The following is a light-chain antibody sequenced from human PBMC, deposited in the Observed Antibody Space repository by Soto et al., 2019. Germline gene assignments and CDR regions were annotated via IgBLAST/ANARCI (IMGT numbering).Light chain of an antibody. J-gene: IGKJ1*01. CDR3: QQYNNWPRT. Sequence: IQMTQSPSSLSASVEDRVIITCRASQSITNHLNWYQQKPGKAPKLLIFAPSRLQSGVPSRFRGSRSGPDFTLTICSLQPEEFATYYCQQYNNWPRTFGKGTKV. CDR1: QSITNH. V-gene: IGKV1-39*01. CDR2: APS.